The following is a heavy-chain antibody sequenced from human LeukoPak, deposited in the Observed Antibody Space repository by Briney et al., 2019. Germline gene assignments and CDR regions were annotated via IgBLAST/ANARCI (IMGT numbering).Heavy chain of an antibody. CDR1: GGTFSSYA. Sequence: SVKVSCKASGGTFSSYAISWVRQAPGQGLKWMGRIIPIFGIANYAQKFQGRVTITADKSTSTAYMELSSLRSEDTAVYYCARVQVEGGYRRSIAAAGEGWFDPWGQGTLVTVSS. CDR2: IIPIFGIA. CDR3: ARVQVEGGYRRSIAAAGEGWFDP. D-gene: IGHD6-13*01. J-gene: IGHJ5*02. V-gene: IGHV1-69*04.